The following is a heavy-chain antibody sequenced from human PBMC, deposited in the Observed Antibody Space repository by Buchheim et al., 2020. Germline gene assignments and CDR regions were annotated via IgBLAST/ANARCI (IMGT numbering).Heavy chain of an antibody. Sequence: QVQLQQWGAGLLKPSETLSLTCAVYGGSFSGYYWSWIRQPPGKGLEWIGEINHSGSTNYNPSLKSRVAISVDTSKNQFSLKLSSVTAADTAVYYCAREWFPIGWFDPWGQGTL. CDR2: INHSGST. CDR1: GGSFSGYY. J-gene: IGHJ5*02. CDR3: AREWFPIGWFDP. V-gene: IGHV4-34*01. D-gene: IGHD3-22*01.